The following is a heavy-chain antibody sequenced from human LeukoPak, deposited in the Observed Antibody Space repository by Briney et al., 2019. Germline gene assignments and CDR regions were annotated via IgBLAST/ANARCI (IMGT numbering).Heavy chain of an antibody. CDR2: INPSGGST. J-gene: IGHJ4*02. D-gene: IGHD2-2*01. Sequence: EASVKVSCKASGYTFTSYYMHWVRQAPGQGLEWMGIINPSGGSTSYAQKFQGRVTMTRNTSISTAYMELSSLRSEDTAVYYCARGTNIVVVPAAMQGPHYWGQGTLVTVSS. V-gene: IGHV1-46*01. CDR1: GYTFTSYY. CDR3: ARGTNIVVVPAAMQGPHY.